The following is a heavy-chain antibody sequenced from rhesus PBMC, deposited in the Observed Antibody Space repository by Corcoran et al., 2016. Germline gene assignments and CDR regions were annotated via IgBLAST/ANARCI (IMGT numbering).Heavy chain of an antibody. CDR1: GYTFTDYY. J-gene: IGHJ4*01. D-gene: IGHD3-22*01. CDR3: ATDVLSGVIINFGY. CDR2: VDPESGEA. Sequence: EVQLVQSGAEVKKPGASVKISCKASGYTFTDYYLHWVRQAPGKGLEWMGRVDPESGEAIHAQKFQDRVIIIADTSTDTAYMELSSLRSEDTAVYYCATDVLSGVIINFGYWGQGVLVTVSS. V-gene: IGHV1-111*02.